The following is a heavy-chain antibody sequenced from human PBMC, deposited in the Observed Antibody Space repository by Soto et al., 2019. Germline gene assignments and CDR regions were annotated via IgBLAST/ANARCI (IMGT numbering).Heavy chain of an antibody. Sequence: PGGSLRLSCEVSGFSFTTYGMNWVRQAPDKGLEWVSTIGRGGDTFYADSVKGRFTISRDISKNTLFLQMNSLRAEDTALYFCAKDGTTAGIHYYGMDVWGQGTTATVSS. J-gene: IGHJ6*02. CDR2: IGRGGDT. CDR3: AKDGTTAGIHYYGMDV. CDR1: GFSFTTYG. D-gene: IGHD2-2*02. V-gene: IGHV3-23*01.